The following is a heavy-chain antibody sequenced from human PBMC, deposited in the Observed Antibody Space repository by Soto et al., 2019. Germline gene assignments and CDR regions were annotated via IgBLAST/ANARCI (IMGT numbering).Heavy chain of an antibody. CDR3: ASQRNLGAHDY. V-gene: IGHV3-7*01. CDR1: GFAFTNYW. J-gene: IGHJ4*02. CDR2: VRQDGSVK. D-gene: IGHD1-1*01. Sequence: GGSLRLSCAASGFAFTNYWMSWVRQAPGKGLEWVANVRQDGSVKYYVDSIKGRFTISRDNARNLVFLEMNGLRVEDTAMYFCASQRNLGAHDYWGQGTLVTVSS.